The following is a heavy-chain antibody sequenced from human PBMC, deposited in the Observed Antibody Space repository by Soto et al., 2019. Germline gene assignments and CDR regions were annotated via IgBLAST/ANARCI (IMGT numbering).Heavy chain of an antibody. J-gene: IGHJ6*02. CDR3: ARLFATAVAAPFSSYYYYYGMDV. V-gene: IGHV4-59*01. Sequence: SETLSLTCTVSGGYISSYYWSWIRQPPGKGLEWIGYIYYSGSTNYNPSLKSRVTISVDTSKNQFSLKLSSVTAADTAVDYCARLFATAVAAPFSSYYYYYGMDVWGQGTTVTVSS. CDR2: IYYSGST. CDR1: GGYISSYY. D-gene: IGHD6-6*01.